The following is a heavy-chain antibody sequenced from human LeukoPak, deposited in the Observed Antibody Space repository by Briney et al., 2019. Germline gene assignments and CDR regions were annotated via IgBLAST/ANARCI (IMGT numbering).Heavy chain of an antibody. CDR3: ARGGYSGSYLWFDP. V-gene: IGHV4-59*01. CDR1: GGSISSYY. Sequence: SETLSLTCTVSGGSISSYYWSWIRQPPGKGLEWIGYIYYSGSTNYNPSLKSRVTISVDTSKNQFSLKLSSVTAADTAVYYCARGGYSGSYLWFDPWGQGTLVTVSS. CDR2: IYYSGST. J-gene: IGHJ5*02. D-gene: IGHD1-26*01.